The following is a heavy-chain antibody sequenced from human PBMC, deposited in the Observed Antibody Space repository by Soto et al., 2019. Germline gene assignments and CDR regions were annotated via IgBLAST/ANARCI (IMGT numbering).Heavy chain of an antibody. J-gene: IGHJ4*02. CDR2: INPNSGGT. CDR3: ARAPPRNSGMTMYYFDY. V-gene: IGHV1-2*02. D-gene: IGHD2-15*01. CDR1: GYTFTGYY. Sequence: ASVKVSCKASGYTFTGYYMHWVRQAPGQGLEWMGWINPNSGGTNYAQKFQGRVTMTRDTSISTAYMELSRLRSDDTAVYYCARAPPRNSGMTMYYFDYWGQGTLVTVSS.